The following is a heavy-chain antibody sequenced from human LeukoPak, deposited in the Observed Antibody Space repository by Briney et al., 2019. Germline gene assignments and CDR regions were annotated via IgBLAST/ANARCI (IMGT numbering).Heavy chain of an antibody. Sequence: SETLSLTCSVSGGFVGSGGYYWSWIRQPPGKGLEWIGSIYYSGSTYYNPSLKSRVTISVDTSKNQFSLKLSSVTAADTAVYYCARPPWADDAFDIWGQGTMVTVSS. J-gene: IGHJ3*02. CDR2: IYYSGST. V-gene: IGHV4-30-2*03. CDR3: ARPPWADDAFDI. CDR1: GGFVGSGGYY. D-gene: IGHD7-27*01.